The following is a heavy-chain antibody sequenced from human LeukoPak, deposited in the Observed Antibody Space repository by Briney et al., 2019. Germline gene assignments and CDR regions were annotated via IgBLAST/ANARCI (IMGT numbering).Heavy chain of an antibody. CDR1: GFTFSSYA. J-gene: IGHJ3*02. V-gene: IGHV3-30-3*01. CDR2: ISYDGSNK. Sequence: GGSLRLSCAASGFTFSSYAMHCVRQAPGKGLEWVAVISYDGSNKYYADSVKGRFTISRDNSKNTLYLQMNSLRAEDTAVYYCARPIVGAIHDAFDIWGQGTMVTVSS. D-gene: IGHD1-26*01. CDR3: ARPIVGAIHDAFDI.